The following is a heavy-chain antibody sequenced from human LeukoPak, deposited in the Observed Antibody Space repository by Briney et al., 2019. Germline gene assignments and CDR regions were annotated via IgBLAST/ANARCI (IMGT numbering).Heavy chain of an antibody. CDR2: ISVYNGNT. D-gene: IGHD3-22*01. CDR1: GYTFTSYG. Sequence: ASVKVSCKASGYTFTSYGISWVRQAPGQGLEGMGWISVYNGNTNYAPKPHGTVTMTTDTSTSTAYMELTSLRSDDTAVYSCARHFADDYYDSSATSDAFDIWGQGTMVTVSS. CDR3: ARHFADDYYDSSATSDAFDI. J-gene: IGHJ3*02. V-gene: IGHV1-18*01.